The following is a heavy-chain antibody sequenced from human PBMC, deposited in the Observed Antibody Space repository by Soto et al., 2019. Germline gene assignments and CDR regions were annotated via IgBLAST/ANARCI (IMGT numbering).Heavy chain of an antibody. CDR3: ARTDDSSGYGVWFDP. D-gene: IGHD3-22*01. V-gene: IGHV4-28*01. CDR1: GYSISSSNW. Sequence: SETLSLTCAVSGYSISSSNWWGWIRQPPGKGPEWIGYIYYSGSTYYNPSLKSRVTMSVDTSKNQFSLKLSSVTAVDTAVYYCARTDDSSGYGVWFDPWGQGTLVTVSS. CDR2: IYYSGST. J-gene: IGHJ5*02.